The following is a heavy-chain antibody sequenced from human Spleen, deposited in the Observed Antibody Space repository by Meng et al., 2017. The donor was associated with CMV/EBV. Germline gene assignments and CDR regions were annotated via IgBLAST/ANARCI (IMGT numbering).Heavy chain of an antibody. V-gene: IGHV3-7*01. CDR1: GFTFSRYW. CDR3: ARGAEAPRYDFIWASYLMDV. J-gene: IGHJ6*02. Sequence: GGSLRLSCAASGFTFSRYWMSWVRQAPGKGLEWVANIKQDESEKYYVDSVKGRFTISRDNAKNSLYLEMNNLRGEDTALYYCARGAEAPRYDFIWASYLMDVWGQGTTVTVSS. CDR2: IKQDESEK. D-gene: IGHD3-16*01.